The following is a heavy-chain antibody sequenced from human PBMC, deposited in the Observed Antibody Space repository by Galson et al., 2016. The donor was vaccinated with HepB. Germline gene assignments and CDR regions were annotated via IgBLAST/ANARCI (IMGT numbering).Heavy chain of an antibody. Sequence: SCKASGYTFTNYDIHWVRQAPGTGLVWVSRINIDGNSITYADSVKGRFAISRDNAKNTVHLQMNSLRAEDTAVYYCTRDYYGSLDHWGQGTLVTVS. V-gene: IGHV3-74*01. D-gene: IGHD3-10*01. CDR2: INIDGNSI. J-gene: IGHJ4*02. CDR3: TRDYYGSLDH. CDR1: GYTFTNYD.